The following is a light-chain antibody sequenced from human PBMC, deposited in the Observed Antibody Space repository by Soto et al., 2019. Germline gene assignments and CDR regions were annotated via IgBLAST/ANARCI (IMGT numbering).Light chain of an antibody. CDR1: SSNIGSKT. CDR3: SSWDASLNGYV. V-gene: IGLV1-44*01. J-gene: IGLJ1*01. CDR2: NSY. Sequence: QSVLTQPPSASGTPGQGVTISCSGSSSNIGSKTVNWYQQLPGTVPKLLIYNSYQRPSGVPDRFSASKSGTSASLAISGLQSEYEADYYCSSWDASLNGYVFGTGTKLTVL.